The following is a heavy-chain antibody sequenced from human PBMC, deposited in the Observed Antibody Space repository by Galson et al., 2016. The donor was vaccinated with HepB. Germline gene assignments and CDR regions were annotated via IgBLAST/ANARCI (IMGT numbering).Heavy chain of an antibody. CDR3: TTWLSHHFDY. Sequence: SLRLSCAASGFTFRNYALSWVRRAPGKGLEWVPHIDGPTPNTHYADSVRGRFSIYRDNSRDTLYLQTDSLTAEDSAIYYCTTWLSHHFDYWGQGTRVTVSS. CDR1: GFTFRNYA. J-gene: IGHJ4*02. V-gene: IGHV3-23*01. CDR2: IDGPTPNT. D-gene: IGHD6-19*01.